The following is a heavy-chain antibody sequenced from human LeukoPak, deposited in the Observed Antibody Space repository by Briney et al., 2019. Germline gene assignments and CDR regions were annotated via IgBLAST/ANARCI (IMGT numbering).Heavy chain of an antibody. CDR3: ARGRRPRYSSGWSDAFDI. J-gene: IGHJ3*02. V-gene: IGHV4-38-2*02. Sequence: SETLSLTCTVSGYSISSGYYWGWIRQPPGKGLEWIGSIYHSGSTYYNPSLKSRVTISVDTSKNQFSLKLSSVTAADTAVYYCARGRRPRYSSGWSDAFDIWGQGTMVTVSS. D-gene: IGHD6-19*01. CDR2: IYHSGST. CDR1: GYSISSGYY.